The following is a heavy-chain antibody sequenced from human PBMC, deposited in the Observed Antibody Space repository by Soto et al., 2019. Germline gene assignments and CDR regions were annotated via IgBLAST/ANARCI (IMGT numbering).Heavy chain of an antibody. Sequence: GGSLRLSCAASGFTFSTYSMNWVRQAPGKGLEWVSSISSSSSYIYYADSVKGRFTISRDNAKNTLYLHMNSLRPEDTAVYYCARDVIRVADADFDYWGQGTQVTVSS. D-gene: IGHD6-19*01. V-gene: IGHV3-21*01. CDR2: ISSSSSYI. CDR3: ARDVIRVADADFDY. J-gene: IGHJ4*02. CDR1: GFTFSTYS.